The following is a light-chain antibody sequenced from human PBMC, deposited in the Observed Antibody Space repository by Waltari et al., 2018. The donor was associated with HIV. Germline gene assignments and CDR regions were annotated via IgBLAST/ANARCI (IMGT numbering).Light chain of an antibody. CDR2: EVS. V-gene: IGLV2-14*01. J-gene: IGLJ3*02. CDR3: SSYTASSTLV. CDR1: SSDVGDYNS. Sequence: QSALTQPASVSGSPGQSITIFCTGTSSDVGDYNSVSWYQQYPGKAPKLIIYEVSSRPAGLSNRFSGSKFGNTAYLIISGLQAEDEADYFCSSYTASSTLVFGGGTKLTV.